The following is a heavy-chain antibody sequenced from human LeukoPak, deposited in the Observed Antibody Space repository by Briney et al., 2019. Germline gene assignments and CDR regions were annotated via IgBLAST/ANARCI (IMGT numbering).Heavy chain of an antibody. CDR2: IYYSGST. D-gene: IGHD3-10*01. CDR1: GGSISSYY. J-gene: IGHJ4*02. V-gene: IGHV4-59*08. Sequence: PSETLSLTCTVSGGSISSYYWSWIRQPPGKGLEWIGYIYYSGSTNYNPSLKSRVTISVDTSKNQFSLKLSSVTAADTAVYYCARVFDDSGSHSTNYFDHWGQGTLVTVSS. CDR3: ARVFDDSGSHSTNYFDH.